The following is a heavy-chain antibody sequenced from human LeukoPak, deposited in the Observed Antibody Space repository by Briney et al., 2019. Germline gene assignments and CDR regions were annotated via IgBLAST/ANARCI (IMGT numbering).Heavy chain of an antibody. CDR1: GGSISSSSYY. J-gene: IGHJ6*02. CDR3: ASWPRNYYGMDV. CDR2: IYYSGST. V-gene: IGHV4-39*07. Sequence: PSETLSLTCTVSGGSISSSSYYWGWIRQPPGKGLEWIGSIYYSGSTYYNPSLKSRVTISVDTSKNQFSLKLSSVTAADTAVYYCASWPRNYYGMDVWGQGTTVTVSS.